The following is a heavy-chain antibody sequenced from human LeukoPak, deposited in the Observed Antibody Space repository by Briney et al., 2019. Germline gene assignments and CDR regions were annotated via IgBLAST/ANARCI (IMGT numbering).Heavy chain of an antibody. Sequence: SQTLSLTGAISGDSVSSKNGAWNWIRQSPSGDLEWLGRTYYRSKWYDEYADSVKGRITISPDTSKNQFSLHVYSVTPEDTAVYYCARDLGTSGWYTFDFWGQGTLVTVSS. J-gene: IGHJ5*01. CDR2: TYYRSKWYD. CDR3: ARDLGTSGWYTFDF. CDR1: GDSVSSKNGA. D-gene: IGHD6-19*01. V-gene: IGHV6-1*01.